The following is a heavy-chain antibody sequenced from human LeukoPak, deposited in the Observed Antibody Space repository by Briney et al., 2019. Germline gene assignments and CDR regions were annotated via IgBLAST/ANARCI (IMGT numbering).Heavy chain of an antibody. CDR2: MNPNSGDT. CDR1: GYTFTKYE. D-gene: IGHD3-22*01. V-gene: IGHV1-8*01. J-gene: IGHJ4*02. Sequence: ASVTVSYKASGYTFTKYEINWVRQAAGQGLEWMGWMNPNSGDTAYAQKFQGRITMTRSTSISTAYMELSSLRSEDTAVYYCARGLGSYDSSELTWPMISFWGQGTVVTVSS. CDR3: ARGLGSYDSSELTWPMISF.